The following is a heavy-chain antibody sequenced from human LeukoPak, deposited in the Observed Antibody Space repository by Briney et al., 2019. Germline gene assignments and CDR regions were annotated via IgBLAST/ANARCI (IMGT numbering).Heavy chain of an antibody. V-gene: IGHV1-69*13. Sequence: SVKVSCKSSGCIFSTYPISWVRQAPGQGLEWMGGIIPIFGTANYAQTFQGRVTITADESTTTAHMELSSLRSEDTAVYYCARSSSTSIYYYAMDVWGQGTTVTVSS. J-gene: IGHJ6*02. CDR1: GCIFSTYP. CDR3: ARSSSTSIYYYAMDV. D-gene: IGHD2-2*01. CDR2: IIPIFGTA.